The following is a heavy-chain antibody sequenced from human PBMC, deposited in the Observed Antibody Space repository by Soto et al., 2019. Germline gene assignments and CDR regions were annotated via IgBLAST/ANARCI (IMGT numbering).Heavy chain of an antibody. CDR1: CDSIIRGYYY. V-gene: IGHV4-30-4*01. J-gene: IGHJ6*02. Sequence: SQMLSLTCSFSCDSIIRGYYYCSCIRQPPGRCLMWIGNNYYSGNSDYTPSLQSRLIIAIDTSNNQFSLKVASVTAAATAVYYCASSSLYGMDVWGQGTTVTVSS. CDR2: NYYSGNS. CDR3: ASSSLYGMDV.